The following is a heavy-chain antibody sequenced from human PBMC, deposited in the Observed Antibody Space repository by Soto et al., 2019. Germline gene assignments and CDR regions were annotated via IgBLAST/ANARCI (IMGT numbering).Heavy chain of an antibody. CDR2: ISGSGGST. CDR3: AKVGVCCSVTRGHFDY. D-gene: IGHD3-10*01. V-gene: IGHV3-23*01. Sequence: GGSLRLSCAASGFTFSSYAMSWVRQAPGKGLEWVSAISGSGGSTYYADPVKGRFTISRDNSKNTRYLQMNSLTAEDTAVCYFAKVGVCCSVTRGHFDYWGQGTLVTVSS. J-gene: IGHJ4*02. CDR1: GFTFSSYA.